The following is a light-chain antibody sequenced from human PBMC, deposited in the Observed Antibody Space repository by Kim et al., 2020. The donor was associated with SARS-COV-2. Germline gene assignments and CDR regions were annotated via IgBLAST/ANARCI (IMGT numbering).Light chain of an antibody. Sequence: FSPGVSAPLSCRASQSVSSGYLAWYQQKPGQAPRLLIYGASSRATGIPDRFSGSGSGTDYTLTITRLEPEYFAVYYCQQYGSPLTFGEGTKVDIK. V-gene: IGKV3-20*01. CDR2: GAS. CDR3: QQYGSPLT. CDR1: QSVSSGY. J-gene: IGKJ4*01.